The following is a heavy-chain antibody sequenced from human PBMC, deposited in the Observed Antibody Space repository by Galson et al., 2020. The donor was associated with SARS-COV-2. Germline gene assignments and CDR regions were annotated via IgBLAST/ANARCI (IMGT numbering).Heavy chain of an antibody. J-gene: IGHJ4*02. CDR1: GFTFSSYA. Sequence: GESLKISCAASGFTFSSYAMSWVRQAPGKGLEWVSAISGSGGSTYYADSVKGRFTISRDNSKNTLYLQMNSLRAEDTAVYYCAPGGPGGPYWGQGTLVTVSS. V-gene: IGHV3-23*01. D-gene: IGHD3-16*01. CDR2: ISGSGGST. CDR3: APGGPGGPY.